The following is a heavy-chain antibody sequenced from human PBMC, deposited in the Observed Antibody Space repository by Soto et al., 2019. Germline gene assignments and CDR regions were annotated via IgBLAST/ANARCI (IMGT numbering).Heavy chain of an antibody. D-gene: IGHD3-10*01. CDR2: INHSGST. Sequence: SETLSLTCAVYGGSSSGYYWSWIRQPPGKGLEWIGEINHSGSTNYNPSLKSRVTISVDTSKNQFSLKLSSVTAADTAVYYCARGRTMVRGVIRYYGMDVWGQGTTVTVSS. V-gene: IGHV4-34*01. CDR1: GGSSSGYY. J-gene: IGHJ6*02. CDR3: ARGRTMVRGVIRYYGMDV.